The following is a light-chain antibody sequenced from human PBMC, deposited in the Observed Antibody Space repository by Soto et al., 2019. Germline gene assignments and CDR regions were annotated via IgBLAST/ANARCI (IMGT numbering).Light chain of an antibody. J-gene: IGLJ1*01. CDR3: TSYTPSSTYV. CDR1: SSDVGAYTY. Sequence: QSVLTQPASVSGSPGQSITISCTGTSSDVGAYTYVSWYQQHPGKAPKLMIYEVSNRPSGVSNRFSGSKSGNTASLTISGLQAEDEADYYCTSYTPSSTYVFGTGTKLTVL. V-gene: IGLV2-14*01. CDR2: EVS.